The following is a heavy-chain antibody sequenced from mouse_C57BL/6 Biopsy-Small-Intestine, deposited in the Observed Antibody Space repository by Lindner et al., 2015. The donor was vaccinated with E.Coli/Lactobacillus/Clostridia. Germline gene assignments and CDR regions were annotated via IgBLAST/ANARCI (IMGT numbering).Heavy chain of an antibody. Sequence: VQLQESGPALVKPGASVRISCKASGYVFSSSWMNWVKQRPGEGLEWIGRIFPEDADTTYNGNFKGKATLTADKSSSTAYMQLSSLTSEDSAVYFCARGTRLDFWGQGTTLTVSS. J-gene: IGHJ2*01. V-gene: IGHV1-82*01. D-gene: IGHD3-3*01. CDR1: GYVFSSSW. CDR2: IFPEDADT. CDR3: ARGTRLDF.